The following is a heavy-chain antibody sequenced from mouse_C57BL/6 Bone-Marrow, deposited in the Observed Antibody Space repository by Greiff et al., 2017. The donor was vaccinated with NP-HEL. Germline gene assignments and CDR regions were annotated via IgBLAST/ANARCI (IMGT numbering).Heavy chain of an antibody. CDR2: IYPGSGST. J-gene: IGHJ3*01. CDR1: GYTFTSYW. CDR3: ARSIYYGYDGDFSPWFAY. D-gene: IGHD2-2*01. Sequence: QVQLQQPGAELVKPGASVKMSCKASGYTFTSYWITWVKQRPGQGLEWIGDIYPGSGSTNYNEKFKSKATLTVDTSSSTAYMQLSSLTSEDSAVYYCARSIYYGYDGDFSPWFAYWGQGTLVTVSA. V-gene: IGHV1-55*01.